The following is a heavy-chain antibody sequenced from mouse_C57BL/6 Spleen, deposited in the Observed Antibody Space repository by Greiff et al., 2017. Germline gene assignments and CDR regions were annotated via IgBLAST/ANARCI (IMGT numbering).Heavy chain of an antibody. D-gene: IGHD2-2*01. J-gene: IGHJ3*01. Sequence: VQLQQSGPELVKPGASVKIPCKASGYTFTDYNMDWVKQSHGKSLEWIGNINPNNGGTIYNQKFKGKATLTVDKSSSTAYMELRSLTSEDTAVYYCARLVTGAYWGQGTLVTVSA. CDR3: ARLVTGAY. V-gene: IGHV1-18*01. CDR1: GYTFTDYN. CDR2: INPNNGGT.